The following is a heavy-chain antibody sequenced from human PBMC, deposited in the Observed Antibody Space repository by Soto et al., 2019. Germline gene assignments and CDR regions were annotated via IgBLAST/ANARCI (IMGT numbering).Heavy chain of an antibody. J-gene: IGHJ4*02. Sequence: GGSLRLSCAASGFTFSSYATNWVRQAPGKGLEWVSAISSSSSTIYYADSVKGRFTISRDNAKNSLYLQMNSLRAEDTAVYYCAREGDYGDYELDYWGQGTLVTVSS. V-gene: IGHV3-48*01. CDR2: ISSSSSTI. CDR1: GFTFSSYA. CDR3: AREGDYGDYELDY. D-gene: IGHD4-17*01.